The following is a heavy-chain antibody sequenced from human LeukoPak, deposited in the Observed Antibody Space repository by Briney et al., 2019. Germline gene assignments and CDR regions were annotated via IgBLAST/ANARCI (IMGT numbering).Heavy chain of an antibody. D-gene: IGHD2-21*02. CDR2: INHSGST. CDR3: ARGGFYCGGDCYVDY. V-gene: IGHV4-34*01. Sequence: SETLSLTCAVYGGCFSPYYWSWIRQPPGKGLEWIGEINHSGSTNYNPSLKSRVTISVDTSKNQFSLRLSSVTAADTAVYYCARGGFYCGGDCYVDYWGQGTLVTVSS. J-gene: IGHJ4*02. CDR1: GGCFSPYY.